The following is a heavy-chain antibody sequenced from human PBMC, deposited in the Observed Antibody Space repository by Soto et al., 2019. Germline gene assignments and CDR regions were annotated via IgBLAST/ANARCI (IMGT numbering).Heavy chain of an antibody. J-gene: IGHJ3*01. CDR2: ISTHNGNT. D-gene: IGHD3-10*01. CDR1: VFTSSG. CDR3: AREGVLGLFDAYDL. Sequence: ASVKVSCKASVFTSSGISWVRQAPGQRLEWMGWISTHNGNTIYAQKFQGRVIMTMDTSTTTVYMELRSLRPDDTAVYLCAREGVLGLFDAYDLWGQGTMVTVSS. V-gene: IGHV1-18*04.